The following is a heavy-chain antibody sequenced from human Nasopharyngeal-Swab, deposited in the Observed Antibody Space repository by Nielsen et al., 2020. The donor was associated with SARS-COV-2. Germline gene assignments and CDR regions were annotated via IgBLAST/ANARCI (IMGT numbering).Heavy chain of an antibody. CDR3: SRDLAGPDDH. V-gene: IGHV3-74*01. CDR1: GFTLGTYW. D-gene: IGHD1-14*01. J-gene: IGHJ4*02. Sequence: GESLKISCAASGFTLGTYWMHWVRQAPGKGLVWVSRISPDGSVINYADSVRGRLTISRDNAGNTLYLQMDSLRADDTAVYYCSRDLAGPDDHWGLGTLVTVSP. CDR2: ISPDGSVI.